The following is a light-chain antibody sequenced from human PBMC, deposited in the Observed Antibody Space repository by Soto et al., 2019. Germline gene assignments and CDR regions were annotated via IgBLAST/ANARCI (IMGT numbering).Light chain of an antibody. CDR3: QQRSNSPWT. CDR2: DAS. J-gene: IGKJ1*01. V-gene: IGKV3-11*01. CDR1: QSLSSY. Sequence: VLTQSPATLSLSPGERATLSCRASQSLSSYFAWYQQKPGQAPRLLIYDASFRATGVPDRFSGSGSGTDFTLPIRSLEPEASAVYFCQQRSNSPWTFCQGTKVEIK.